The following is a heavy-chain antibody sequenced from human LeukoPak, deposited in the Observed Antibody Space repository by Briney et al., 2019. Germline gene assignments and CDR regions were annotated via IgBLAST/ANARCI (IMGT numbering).Heavy chain of an antibody. V-gene: IGHV4-39*07. J-gene: IGHJ4*02. Sequence: SETLSLTCTVSGDSVNSSPYYWAWIRQPPGKGLEWIGSIYSRGRMYYNPSLKSRVTISIDTSKNQFSLSLSYMTAADTAVYFCSRDSAHIWGFFAYWAQGTMVTVSS. D-gene: IGHD7-27*01. CDR2: IYSRGRM. CDR3: SRDSAHIWGFFAY. CDR1: GDSVNSSPYY.